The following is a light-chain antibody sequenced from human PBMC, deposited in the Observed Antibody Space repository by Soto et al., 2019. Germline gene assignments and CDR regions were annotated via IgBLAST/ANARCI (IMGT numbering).Light chain of an antibody. V-gene: IGLV1-40*01. Sequence: QSVLTQPPSVSGAPGQRVTISCTGGSSNFGAGYDVHWYQQLPGTAPKLLIHTNTNRPSGVPDRFSGSKSDTSASLAITGLQAEDEADYYCQSYDSSLSRYVFGTGTKV. CDR3: QSYDSSLSRYV. CDR2: TNT. CDR1: SSNFGAGYD. J-gene: IGLJ1*01.